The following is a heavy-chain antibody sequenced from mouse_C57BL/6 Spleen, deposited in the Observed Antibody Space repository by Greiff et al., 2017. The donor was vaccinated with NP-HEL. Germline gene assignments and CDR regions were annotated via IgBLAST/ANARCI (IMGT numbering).Heavy chain of an antibody. Sequence: VKLQQPGAELVRPGSSVKLSCKASGYTFTSYWMHWVKQRPIQGLEWIGNIDPSDSETHYNQKFKDKATLTVDKSSSTAYMQLSSLTSEDSAVYYCARATMIANWYFDVWGTGTTVTVSS. CDR3: ARATMIANWYFDV. CDR2: IDPSDSET. CDR1: GYTFTSYW. J-gene: IGHJ1*03. V-gene: IGHV1-52*01. D-gene: IGHD2-4*01.